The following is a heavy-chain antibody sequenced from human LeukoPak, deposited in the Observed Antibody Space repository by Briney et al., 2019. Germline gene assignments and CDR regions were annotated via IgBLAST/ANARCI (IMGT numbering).Heavy chain of an antibody. CDR2: ISAYNGNT. D-gene: IGHD5-24*01. J-gene: IGHJ4*02. CDR1: GYTFTGYG. Sequence: ASVKGSCKASGYTFTGYGISWVRQAPGQGLEWMGWISAYNGNTNYAQKLQGRVTMTTDTSTSTAYMELRSLRSDDTAVYYCARDRIVEMATISGNFDYWGQGTLVTVSS. CDR3: ARDRIVEMATISGNFDY. V-gene: IGHV1-18*01.